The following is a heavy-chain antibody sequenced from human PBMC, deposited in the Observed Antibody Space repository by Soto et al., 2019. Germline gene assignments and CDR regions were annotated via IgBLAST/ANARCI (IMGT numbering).Heavy chain of an antibody. CDR2: IKQDGSEK. Sequence: GGSLRLSCAASGFTFSSYWMSWVRQAPGKGLEWVANIKQDGSEKYYVDSVKGRFTISRDNAKNSLYLQMNSLRAEDTAVYYCARDRPYDFWSGYYQWGLSGAAFDYWGQGTLVTVSS. J-gene: IGHJ4*02. CDR3: ARDRPYDFWSGYYQWGLSGAAFDY. D-gene: IGHD3-3*01. CDR1: GFTFSSYW. V-gene: IGHV3-7*01.